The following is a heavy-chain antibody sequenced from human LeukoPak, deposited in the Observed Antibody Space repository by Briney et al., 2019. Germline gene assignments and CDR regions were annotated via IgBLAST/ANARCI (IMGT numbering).Heavy chain of an antibody. J-gene: IGHJ4*02. CDR3: ARELEGVDY. CDR1: GGSINSYY. D-gene: IGHD1-1*01. CDR2: IYYSGST. Sequence: NPSETLSLTCTVSGGSINSYYWSWIRQPPGKGLEWIGYIYYSGSTNYNPSLKSRVTISVDTSKNQFSLKLSSVTAADTAVYYCARELEGVDYWGQGTLVTVSS. V-gene: IGHV4-59*01.